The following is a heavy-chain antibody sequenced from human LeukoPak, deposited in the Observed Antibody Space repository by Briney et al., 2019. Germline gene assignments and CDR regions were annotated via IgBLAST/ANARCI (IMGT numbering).Heavy chain of an antibody. D-gene: IGHD3-10*02. CDR1: GYSISSGYY. J-gene: IGHJ6*03. CDR3: ARYALFDYYMDV. V-gene: IGHV4-38-2*02. Sequence: PSETLSLTCTVSGYSISSGYYWGWIRQPPGKGLEWIGYISYSGSTNYNPSLKSRVTMSVDTSKNQFSLKVNSVTPADTAVYYCARYALFDYYMDVWGTGTTVTVSS. CDR2: ISYSGST.